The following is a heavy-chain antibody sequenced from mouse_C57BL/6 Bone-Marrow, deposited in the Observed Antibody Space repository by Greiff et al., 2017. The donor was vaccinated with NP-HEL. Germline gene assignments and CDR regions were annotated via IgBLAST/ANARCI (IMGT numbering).Heavy chain of an antibody. Sequence: VQLQQSVAELVRPGASVKLSCTASGFNIKNTYMHWVKQRPEQGLEWIGRIDPANGNTKYAPKLPGKATITADTSSNTAYLQLSSLTSEDTAIYYFARGDYDYDGGLYFDYWGQGTTLTVSS. CDR2: IDPANGNT. CDR1: GFNIKNTY. V-gene: IGHV14-3*01. J-gene: IGHJ2*01. CDR3: ARGDYDYDGGLYFDY. D-gene: IGHD2-4*01.